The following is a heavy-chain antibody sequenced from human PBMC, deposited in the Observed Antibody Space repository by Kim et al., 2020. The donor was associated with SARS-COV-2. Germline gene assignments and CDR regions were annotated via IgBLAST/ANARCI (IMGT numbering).Heavy chain of an antibody. CDR2: IYYSGST. CDR3: AREAPGDYGDYLYYFD. V-gene: IGHV4-39*07. D-gene: IGHD4-17*01. Sequence: SETLSLTCTVSGGSISSSSYYWGWIRQPPGKGLEWIGSIYYSGSTYYNPSLKSRVTISVDTSKNQFSLKLSSVTAADTAVYYCAREAPGDYGDYLYYFD. J-gene: IGHJ4*01. CDR1: GGSISSSSYY.